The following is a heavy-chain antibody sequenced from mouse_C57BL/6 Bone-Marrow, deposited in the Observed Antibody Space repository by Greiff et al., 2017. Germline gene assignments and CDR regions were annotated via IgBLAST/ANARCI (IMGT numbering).Heavy chain of an antibody. J-gene: IGHJ2*01. CDR1: GYSITSGYY. Sequence: EVKLQESGPGLVKPSQSLSLTCSVTGYSITSGYYWNWIRQFPGNKLEWMGYISYDGSNNYNPSLKNRISITRDTSKNQFFLKLTSVTTEDTATYYCARGGVLGQDFDYWGQGTTLTVSS. CDR3: ARGGVLGQDFDY. V-gene: IGHV3-6*01. D-gene: IGHD4-1*01. CDR2: ISYDGSN.